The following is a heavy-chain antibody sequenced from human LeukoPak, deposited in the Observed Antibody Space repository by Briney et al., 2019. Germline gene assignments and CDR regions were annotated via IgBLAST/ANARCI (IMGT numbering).Heavy chain of an antibody. CDR3: ATKQWLAPPPDS. CDR2: INTDGTVT. V-gene: IGHV3-74*01. D-gene: IGHD6-19*01. Sequence: LAGGSLRLSCAASGFTFSKYWMLWVRQAPGKGLESVSRINTDGTVTTYADSVKGRFTVSRDNADNTMFLQMNSVRDEDTAVYYCATKQWLAPPPDSWGQGTLVTVSS. J-gene: IGHJ4*02. CDR1: GFTFSKYW.